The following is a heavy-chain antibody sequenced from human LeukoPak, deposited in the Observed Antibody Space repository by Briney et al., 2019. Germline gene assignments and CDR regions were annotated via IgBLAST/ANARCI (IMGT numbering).Heavy chain of an antibody. V-gene: IGHV3-7*05. D-gene: IGHD2-15*01. CDR2: IKKDEREK. J-gene: IGHJ4*02. CDR3: ARSLGYCSGGSGCPFVY. CDR1: GYPFSIVW. Sequence: PGGSLRLSCVASGYPFSIVWMPRVREVPGRGLGWMVNIKKDEREKHYVGSVTGRFTISRDNAKNSLYLQMTSLRGEDTGVYFCARSLGYCSGGSGCPFVYGGQGALVTVSS.